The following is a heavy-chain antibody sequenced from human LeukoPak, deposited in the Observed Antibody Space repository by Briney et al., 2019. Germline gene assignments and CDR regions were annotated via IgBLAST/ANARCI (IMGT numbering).Heavy chain of an antibody. V-gene: IGHV1-2*02. Sequence: ASVTVSCRASGYTLTNYDINWVRQAPGQGLEWMGWINPNSGGTNYAQKFQGRVTMTRDTSISTAYMELSRLRSDDTAVYYCARSHNSYYYDSSGYYYPDYWGQGTLVTVSS. CDR2: INPNSGGT. J-gene: IGHJ4*02. D-gene: IGHD3-22*01. CDR1: GYTLTNYD. CDR3: ARSHNSYYYDSSGYYYPDY.